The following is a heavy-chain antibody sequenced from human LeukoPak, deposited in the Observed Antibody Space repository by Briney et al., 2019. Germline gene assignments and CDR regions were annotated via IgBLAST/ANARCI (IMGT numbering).Heavy chain of an antibody. CDR2: IRSKVYGGTT. J-gene: IGHJ5*02. CDR3: TRDNLGKSNWFDP. Sequence: GGSLRLSCTASGFTFGDYAMSWVRQAPGKGLEWVSFIRSKVYGGTTEYAASVKDRFTISRDDSKSIAYLQMNSLKTEDTAVYYCTRDNLGKSNWFDPWGQGTLVTVSS. V-gene: IGHV3-49*04. CDR1: GFTFGDYA.